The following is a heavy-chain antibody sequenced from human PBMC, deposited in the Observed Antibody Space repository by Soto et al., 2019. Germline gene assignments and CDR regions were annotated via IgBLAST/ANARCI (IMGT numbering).Heavy chain of an antibody. J-gene: IGHJ2*01. CDR2: IIPILGIA. CDR3: AIHNYCSGENSHEVYACDF. Sequence: GASVKVSCKASGGTFSRYTISWVRQAPGQGLEWMGRIIPILGIANYAQKFQGRVTITADKSTSTAYMELSSLRSEDTAVYYCAIHNYCSGENSHEVYACDFRGRGTMLTGSS. V-gene: IGHV1-69*02. D-gene: IGHD6-19*01. CDR1: GGTFSRYT.